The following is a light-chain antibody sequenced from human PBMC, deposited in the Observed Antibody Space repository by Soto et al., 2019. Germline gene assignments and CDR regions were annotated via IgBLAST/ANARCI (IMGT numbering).Light chain of an antibody. CDR1: SSDVAAYNY. CDR3: SSYTGSNTLVV. J-gene: IGLJ2*01. V-gene: IGLV2-14*01. CDR2: EVS. Sequence: QSALTQPASVSGSPGQSITISCTETSSDVAAYNYVSWYQQHPGKAPKLMIYEVSKRPSGVSNRFSGSKSGNAASLTISGLQPEDDADYYCSSYTGSNTLVVFGGGTKLTVL.